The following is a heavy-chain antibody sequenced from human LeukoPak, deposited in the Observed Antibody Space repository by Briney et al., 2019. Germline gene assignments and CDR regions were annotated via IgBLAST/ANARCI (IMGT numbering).Heavy chain of an antibody. CDR1: GYTFTGYY. V-gene: IGHV1-2*02. D-gene: IGHD3-10*01. Sequence: ASVKVSCKASGYTFTGYYMHWVRQAPGQGLEWMGWINPNSGGTNYAQKFQGRVTMTRDTSISTAYMELSRLRSDDTAVYYCARVRITMVRGAPGYYYYGMDVWGQGTTVTVSS. CDR3: ARVRITMVRGAPGYYYYGMDV. J-gene: IGHJ6*02. CDR2: INPNSGGT.